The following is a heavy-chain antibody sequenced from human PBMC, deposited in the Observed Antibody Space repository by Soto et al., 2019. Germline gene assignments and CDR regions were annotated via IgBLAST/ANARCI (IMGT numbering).Heavy chain of an antibody. CDR1: GFTFSSYA. D-gene: IGHD3-3*01. J-gene: IGHJ6*02. CDR2: ISYDGSNK. CDR3: ARDLTVTIFGVALYYYYYNMDV. Sequence: GGSLRLSCAASGFTFSSYAMHWVRQAPGKGLEWVAVISYDGSNKYYADSVKGRFTISRDDSKNTLCLQVNSLRAEDTAVYFCARDLTVTIFGVALYYYYYNMDVWGQGTTVTVSS. V-gene: IGHV3-30-3*01.